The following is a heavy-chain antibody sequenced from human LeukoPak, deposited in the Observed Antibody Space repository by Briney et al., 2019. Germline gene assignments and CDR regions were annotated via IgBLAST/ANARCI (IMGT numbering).Heavy chain of an antibody. J-gene: IGHJ5*02. D-gene: IGHD1-26*01. CDR1: GFTFSSYG. V-gene: IGHV3-30*18. CDR2: ISYDGSNK. Sequence: PGGSLRLSCAASGFTFSSYGMHWVRQAPGKGLEWVAVISYDGSNKYYADSVKGRFTISRDNSKNTLYLQMNSLRAEDTAVYYCAKDPYPRIGYWFDPWGQGTLVTVSS. CDR3: AKDPYPRIGYWFDP.